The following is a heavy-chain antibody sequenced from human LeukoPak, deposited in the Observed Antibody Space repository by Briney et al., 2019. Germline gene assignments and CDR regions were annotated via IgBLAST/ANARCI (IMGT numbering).Heavy chain of an antibody. J-gene: IGHJ4*02. CDR2: IYKIGTT. Sequence: SETLSLTCTVFGDSVTGYFLNWVRQPPGKGLEWIGHIYKIGTTNYNPSLKSRLTISADTSKHQFPLQLRSVTAADTAVYYCVIGVGWQPDYWGQGALVTVSS. D-gene: IGHD2-15*01. CDR1: GDSVTGYF. V-gene: IGHV4-59*02. CDR3: VIGVGWQPDY.